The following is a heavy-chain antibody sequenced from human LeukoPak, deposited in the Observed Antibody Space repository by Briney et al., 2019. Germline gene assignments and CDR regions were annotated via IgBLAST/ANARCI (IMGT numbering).Heavy chain of an antibody. CDR1: GGSFSDYY. CDR3: ARETNFWSGPDAFDI. CDR2: INHSGST. D-gene: IGHD3-3*01. V-gene: IGHV4-34*01. Sequence: SETLSLTCAVYGGSFSDYYWSWIRQPPGKGLEWIGEINHSGSTYYNPSLNSRVTISVDRSKNQFSLKLSSVTAADTAAYYCARETNFWSGPDAFDIWGQGTMVTVSS. J-gene: IGHJ3*02.